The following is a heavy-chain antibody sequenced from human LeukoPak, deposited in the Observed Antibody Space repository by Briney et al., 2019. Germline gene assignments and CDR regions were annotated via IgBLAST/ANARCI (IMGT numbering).Heavy chain of an antibody. CDR3: ARHYGVPLYYYYGMDV. CDR2: IYYSGST. V-gene: IGHV4-59*08. D-gene: IGHD4-17*01. Sequence: SETLSLTCTVSGGSISSYYWSWIRQPPGKGLEWIGYIYYSGSTNYNPSLKSRVTISVDTSKNQFSLKLSSVTAADTAVYYCARHYGVPLYYYYGMDVWGQGTTVTVSS. CDR1: GGSISSYY. J-gene: IGHJ6*02.